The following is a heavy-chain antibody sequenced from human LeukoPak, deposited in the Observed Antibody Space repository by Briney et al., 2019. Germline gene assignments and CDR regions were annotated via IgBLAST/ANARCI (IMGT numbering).Heavy chain of an antibody. CDR3: AKDAYCSSTSCYQY. V-gene: IGHV3-74*01. J-gene: IGHJ4*02. Sequence: GGSLRLSCVASGFTFSTYWMHWVRQAPGKGLVWVSRISSDGSSTTYADSVKGRFTISRDNSKNTLYLQMNSLRAEDTAVYYCAKDAYCSSTSCYQYWGQGTLVTVSS. D-gene: IGHD2-2*01. CDR2: ISSDGSST. CDR1: GFTFSTYW.